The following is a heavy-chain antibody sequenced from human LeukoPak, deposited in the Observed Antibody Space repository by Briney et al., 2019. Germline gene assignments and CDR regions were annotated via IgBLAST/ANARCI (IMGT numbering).Heavy chain of an antibody. D-gene: IGHD3-10*01. J-gene: IGHJ4*02. CDR1: GFTFSSSA. Sequence: GGSLRLSCAASGFTFSSSAMHWVRQTPGKGLEWVAVISYDGSNEYYADSAKGRFTISRDNSKNTLYLQMPSLRAEDTAVYYCARDPFSKVRGVPYFDYWGQGTLVTVSS. V-gene: IGHV3-30-3*01. CDR3: ARDPFSKVRGVPYFDY. CDR2: ISYDGSNE.